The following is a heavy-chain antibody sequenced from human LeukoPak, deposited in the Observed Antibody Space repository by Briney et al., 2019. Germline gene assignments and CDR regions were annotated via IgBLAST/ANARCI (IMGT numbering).Heavy chain of an antibody. CDR1: GFAFSSYD. CDR3: ARGQPNSFDY. V-gene: IGHV3-13*01. CDR2: IGTAGDT. D-gene: IGHD2/OR15-2a*01. J-gene: IGHJ4*02. Sequence: GGSLRLSCEASGFAFSSYDMHWVRQATGKGLEWVSGIGTAGDTYYPGSVKGRFTISRENARNSLYLQMNSLRAGDTAVYYCARGQPNSFDYWGQGALVTVSS.